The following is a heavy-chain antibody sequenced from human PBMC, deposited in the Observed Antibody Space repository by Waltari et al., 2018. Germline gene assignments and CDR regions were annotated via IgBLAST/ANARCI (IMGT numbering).Heavy chain of an antibody. V-gene: IGHV4-38-2*01. CDR3: ARRAAIAATGPTYYMDV. CDR2: IYHSGST. CDR1: GYSISSGYY. D-gene: IGHD6-13*01. Sequence: QVQLQESGPGLVKPSETLSLTCAVSGYSISSGYYWGWIRQPPGKGLEWIGSIYHSGSTYYTPSRKRRVTISVDTSKNQFSLKLSSGTAADTAVYYCARRAAIAATGPTYYMDVWGKGTTVTVSS. J-gene: IGHJ6*03.